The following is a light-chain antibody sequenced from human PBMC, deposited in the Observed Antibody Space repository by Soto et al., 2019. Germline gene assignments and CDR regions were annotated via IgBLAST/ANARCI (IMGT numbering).Light chain of an antibody. CDR1: YSDIGDYNY. Sequence: QSALTQPPSASGSPGQSVTISCAGTYSDIGDYNYVSWYQQHPDKVPKLIIYEVTKRPSGVPDRFSGSKSGYTASLTVSDLQPADEAVYYCSSYSGTNSNVIFGGGTQVTVL. J-gene: IGLJ2*01. V-gene: IGLV2-8*01. CDR3: SSYSGTNSNVI. CDR2: EVT.